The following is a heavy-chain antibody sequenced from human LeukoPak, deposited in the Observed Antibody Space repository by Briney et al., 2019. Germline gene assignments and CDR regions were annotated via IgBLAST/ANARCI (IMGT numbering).Heavy chain of an antibody. D-gene: IGHD6-19*01. CDR1: GFTFSSYA. V-gene: IGHV3-30-3*01. CDR2: ISHDGSNK. J-gene: IGHJ4*02. CDR3: ATPYTSGWSLYFDN. Sequence: PGASLRLSCAASGFTFSSYAMHWVRQAPDKGLEWVAVISHDGSNKYYADSVKGRFSISRDNSKNTLYLQMNGLRAEETAMYYCATPYTSGWSLYFDNWGQGTLVTVSS.